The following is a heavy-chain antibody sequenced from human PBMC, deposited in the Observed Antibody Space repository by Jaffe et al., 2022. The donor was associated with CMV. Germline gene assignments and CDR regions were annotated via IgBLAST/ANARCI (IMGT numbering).Heavy chain of an antibody. CDR3: AREVGQRWLHFAHDAFDI. V-gene: IGHV3-21*01. CDR1: GFTFSSYS. J-gene: IGHJ3*02. Sequence: EVQLVESGGGLVKPGGSLRLSCAASGFTFSSYSMNWVRQAPGKGLEWVSSISSSSSYIYYADSVKGRFTISRDNAKNSLYLQMNSLRAEDTAVYYCAREVGQRWLHFAHDAFDIWGQGTMVTVSS. D-gene: IGHD5-12*01. CDR2: ISSSSSYI.